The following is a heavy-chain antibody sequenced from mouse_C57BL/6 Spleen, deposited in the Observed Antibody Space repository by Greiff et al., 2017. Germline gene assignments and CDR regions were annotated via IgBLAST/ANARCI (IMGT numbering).Heavy chain of an antibody. V-gene: IGHV1-50*01. D-gene: IGHD1-1*01. J-gene: IGHJ2*01. CDR3: AYGSSIFDY. Sequence: QVQLQQPGAELVKPGASVKLSCKASGYTFTSYWMQWVKQRPGQGLEWIGEIDPSDSYTNYNQKFKGKATLTVYKSSSTAYMQLSSLTSEDSAVYYCAYGSSIFDYWGQGTTLTVSS. CDR1: GYTFTSYW. CDR2: IDPSDSYT.